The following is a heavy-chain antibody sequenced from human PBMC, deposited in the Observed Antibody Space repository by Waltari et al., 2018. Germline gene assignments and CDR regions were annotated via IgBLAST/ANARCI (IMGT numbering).Heavy chain of an antibody. V-gene: IGHV1-69*01. Sequence: QVQLVQSGAEVKKTGSSVKVSCKASGGTLTSYAISWVRQAPGKGLEWMGGIIPIFGTANYAQKFQGRVTITADESTSTAYMELSSLRSEDTAVYYCARGRYCSSTSCYDGGLFDYWGQGTLVTVSS. CDR3: ARGRYCSSTSCYDGGLFDY. CDR2: IIPIFGTA. D-gene: IGHD2-2*01. CDR1: GGTLTSYA. J-gene: IGHJ4*02.